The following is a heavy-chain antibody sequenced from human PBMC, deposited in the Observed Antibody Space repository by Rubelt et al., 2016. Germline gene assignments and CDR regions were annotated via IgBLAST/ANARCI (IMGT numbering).Heavy chain of an antibody. CDR2: INPNSGGT. V-gene: IGHV1-2*02. Sequence: INPNSGGTNYAQKFQGRVTMTRDTSISTAYMELSRLRSDDTAVYYCAREAAYDAFDIWGQGTTVTVSS. D-gene: IGHD2-15*01. CDR3: AREAAYDAFDI. J-gene: IGHJ3*02.